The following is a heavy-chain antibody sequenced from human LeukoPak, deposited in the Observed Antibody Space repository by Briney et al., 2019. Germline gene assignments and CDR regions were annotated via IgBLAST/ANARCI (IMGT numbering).Heavy chain of an antibody. CDR2: IYTSGST. D-gene: IGHD6-6*01. CDR3: ARDTPYSSSPYAFDI. CDR1: GGSISSYY. V-gene: IGHV4-4*07. J-gene: IGHJ3*02. Sequence: SETLSLTCTVSGGSISSYYWSWIRQPAAKGLEWIGRIYTSGSTNYNPSLKSRVTMSVDTSKNQFSLKLGSVTAADTAVYYCARDTPYSSSPYAFDIWGQGTMVTVSS.